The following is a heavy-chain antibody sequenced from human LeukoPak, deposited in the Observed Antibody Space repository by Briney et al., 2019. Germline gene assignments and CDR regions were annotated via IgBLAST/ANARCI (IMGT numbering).Heavy chain of an antibody. CDR2: IYYSGST. V-gene: IGHV4-39*01. D-gene: IGHD1-14*01. CDR1: GGSISSSSYY. Sequence: SETLSLTCTVSGGSISSSSYYWGWIRQPPGKGLEWIGSIYYSGSTYYNPSLKSRVTISVDTSKNQFSLKLSSVTAADTAVYYCARAVRKEVKTAHWYFDLWGRGTLVTVSS. J-gene: IGHJ2*01. CDR3: ARAVRKEVKTAHWYFDL.